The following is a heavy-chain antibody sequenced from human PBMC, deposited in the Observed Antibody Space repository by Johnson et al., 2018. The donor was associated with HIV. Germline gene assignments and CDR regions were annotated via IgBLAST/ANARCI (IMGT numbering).Heavy chain of an antibody. CDR2: INWNDGSNK. V-gene: IGHV3-20*04. D-gene: IGHD1-26*01. J-gene: IGHJ3*02. CDR3: AKESKWESRTPHAFDM. Sequence: VQLVESGGGVVRPGGSLRLSCAASGFTFDDYGMSWVRQAPGKGLEWVSGINWNDGSNKYYIDSVTGRFTVSRDNSKNTLYLQMKSLRPEDAAVYYCAKESKWESRTPHAFDMWGQGSMVTVSS. CDR1: GFTFDDYG.